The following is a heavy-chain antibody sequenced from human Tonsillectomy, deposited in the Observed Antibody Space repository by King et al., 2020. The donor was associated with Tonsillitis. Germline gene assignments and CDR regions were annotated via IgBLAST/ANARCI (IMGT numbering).Heavy chain of an antibody. Sequence: VQLVESGGGLVQPGGSLRLSCAASGFTFSSYWMSWVRLAPGKGLEWVANIKQDGSEKYYVDSVKGRFTISRDNAKNSLYLQMNSLIAEDTAVYFGTGGSGYSSSWYGVTGWFDPWGQGTLVTVSS. V-gene: IGHV3-7*03. CDR2: IKQDGSEK. CDR1: GFTFSSYW. CDR3: TGGSGYSSSWYGVTGWFDP. D-gene: IGHD6-13*01. J-gene: IGHJ5*02.